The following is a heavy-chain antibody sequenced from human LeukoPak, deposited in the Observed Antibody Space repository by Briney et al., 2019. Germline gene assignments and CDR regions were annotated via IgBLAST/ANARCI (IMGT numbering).Heavy chain of an antibody. CDR2: ISGSGSIT. Sequence: TGGSLRLSCITSGFTFSIFDMTWVRQAPGKGLEWASRISGSGSITDYADSVKGRFTISRDNLKNILYLHMNSLRAEDTAIYYCAGLGPWSGPFYMDVWGKGTTVTVSS. J-gene: IGHJ6*03. D-gene: IGHD3-3*01. V-gene: IGHV3-23*01. CDR3: AGLGPWSGPFYMDV. CDR1: GFTFSIFD.